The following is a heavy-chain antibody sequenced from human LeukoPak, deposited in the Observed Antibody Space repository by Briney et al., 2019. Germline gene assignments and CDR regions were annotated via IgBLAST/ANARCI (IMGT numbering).Heavy chain of an antibody. D-gene: IGHD1-26*01. V-gene: IGHV4-59*01. J-gene: IGHJ3*02. CDR2: IYYTGTT. CDR1: GGYISSYY. Sequence: SETLSLTCTVSGGYISSYYWSWIRQPPGKGLEWIGYIYYTGTTNYNPSLKSRLTISLDTSKNQFSLKLSSVTAADTAVYYCARDLSLRGAFDIWGQGTMVTVSS. CDR3: ARDLSLRGAFDI.